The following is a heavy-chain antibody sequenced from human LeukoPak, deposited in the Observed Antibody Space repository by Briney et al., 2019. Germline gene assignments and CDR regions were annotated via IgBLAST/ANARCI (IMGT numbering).Heavy chain of an antibody. CDR2: FDPEDGET. V-gene: IGHV1-24*01. Sequence: ASVKVSCKVSGYTLTELSMHWVRQAPGKGLEWMGGFDPEDGETIYAQKFQGRVTMTEDTSTDTAYMELSILRSEDTAVYYCATSITMIVVVILDYWGQGTLVTVSS. CDR1: GYTLTELS. D-gene: IGHD3-22*01. CDR3: ATSITMIVVVILDY. J-gene: IGHJ4*02.